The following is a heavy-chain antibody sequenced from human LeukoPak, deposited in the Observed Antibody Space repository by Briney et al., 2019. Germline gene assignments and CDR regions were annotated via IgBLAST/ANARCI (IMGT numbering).Heavy chain of an antibody. CDR3: TTDLTVADAFHI. D-gene: IGHD4-23*01. Sequence: GGSLRLSCAASGFTFSSYAMSWVRQAPGKGLEWVGRIKSKTDGGTTDYAAPVKGRFTISRDDSKNTLYLQMNSLKTEDIAVYYCTTDLTVADAFHIWGQGPIVTVSS. J-gene: IGHJ3*02. V-gene: IGHV3-15*01. CDR2: IKSKTDGGTT. CDR1: GFTFSSYA.